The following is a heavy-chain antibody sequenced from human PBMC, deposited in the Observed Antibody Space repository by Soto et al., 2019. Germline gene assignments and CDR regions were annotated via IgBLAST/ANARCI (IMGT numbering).Heavy chain of an antibody. CDR3: AALVVPAAMNY. Sequence: PGESLKISCKGSGYNFTNYWIAWVRQMPGKGLEWMGIIYPGDSDTRYSPSFQGQVTISVDKSISTAYLQWSSLEASDTAMYYCAALVVPAAMNYWGQGTLVTVSS. V-gene: IGHV5-51*01. CDR2: IYPGDSDT. J-gene: IGHJ4*02. D-gene: IGHD2-2*01. CDR1: GYNFTNYW.